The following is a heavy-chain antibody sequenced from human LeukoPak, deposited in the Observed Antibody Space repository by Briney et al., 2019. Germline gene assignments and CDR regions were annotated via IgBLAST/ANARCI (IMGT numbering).Heavy chain of an antibody. CDR2: IKSKTDGGTT. CDR1: GFTFSNAW. D-gene: IGHD3-22*01. Sequence: GGSLRLSCAASGFTFSNAWMSWVRQAPGKGLEWVGRIKSKTDGGTTDYAAPVKGRFTISRDDSKNTLYLQMNSLKTEDTAVYYCTTDLWDSSGYQDWGQGTLVTVSS. V-gene: IGHV3-15*01. J-gene: IGHJ4*02. CDR3: TTDLWDSSGYQD.